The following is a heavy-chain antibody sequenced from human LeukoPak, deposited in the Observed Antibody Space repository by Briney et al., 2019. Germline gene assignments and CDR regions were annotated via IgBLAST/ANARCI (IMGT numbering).Heavy chain of an antibody. CDR3: AKEGPYYYDSSGYYYAPDY. V-gene: IGHV3-48*03. CDR2: ISSSGSTI. CDR1: GFTFSSYE. J-gene: IGHJ4*02. Sequence: GGSLRLSCAASGFTFSSYEMNWVRQAPGKGLEWVSYISSSGSTIYYADSVKGRFTISRDNAKNSLYLQMNSLRAEDTAVYYCAKEGPYYYDSSGYYYAPDYWGQGTLVTVSS. D-gene: IGHD3-22*01.